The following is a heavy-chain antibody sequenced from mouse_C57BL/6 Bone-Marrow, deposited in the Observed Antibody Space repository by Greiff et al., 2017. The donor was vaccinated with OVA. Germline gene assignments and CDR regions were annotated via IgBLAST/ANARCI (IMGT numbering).Heavy chain of an antibody. CDR2: ISYDGSN. CDR3: ARENYYWYFDV. V-gene: IGHV3-6*01. CDR1: GYSITSGYY. Sequence: EVQRVESGPGLVKPSQSLSLTCSVTGYSITSGYYWNWIRQFPGNKLEWMGYISYDGSNNYNPSLKNRISITRDTSKNQFFLKLNSVTTEDTATYYCARENYYWYFDVWGTGTTVTVSS. J-gene: IGHJ1*03.